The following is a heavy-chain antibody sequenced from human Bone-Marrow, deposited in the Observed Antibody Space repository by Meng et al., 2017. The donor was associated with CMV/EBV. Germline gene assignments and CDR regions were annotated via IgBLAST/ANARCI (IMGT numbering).Heavy chain of an antibody. V-gene: IGHV4-39*07. D-gene: IGHD6-13*01. CDR3: AREIGGASSWIPKHYYYYGMDV. CDR1: GGSISSSSYY. CDR2: IYHSGST. J-gene: IGHJ6*02. Sequence: SETLSLTCTVSGGSISSSSYYWGWIRQPPGKGLEWIGSIYHSGSTYYNPSLKSRVTISVDTSKNQFSLKLSSVTAADTAVYYCAREIGGASSWIPKHYYYYGMDVWGQGTTVTFAS.